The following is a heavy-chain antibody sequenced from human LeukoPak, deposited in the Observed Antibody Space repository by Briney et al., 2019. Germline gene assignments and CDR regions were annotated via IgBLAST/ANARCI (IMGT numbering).Heavy chain of an antibody. Sequence: GGSLRLSCAASGFTFSSYWMPWVRQAPGKGLVWVSRINSDGSSTSYADSVKGRFTISRDNAKNTLYLQMNSLRAEDTAVYYCAKASSGWAPPHFDYWGQGTLVTVSS. CDR3: AKASSGWAPPHFDY. V-gene: IGHV3-74*01. D-gene: IGHD6-19*01. CDR2: INSDGSST. J-gene: IGHJ4*02. CDR1: GFTFSSYW.